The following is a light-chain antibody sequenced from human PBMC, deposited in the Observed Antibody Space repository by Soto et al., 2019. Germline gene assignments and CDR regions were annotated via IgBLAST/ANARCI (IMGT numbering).Light chain of an antibody. V-gene: IGKV1-12*01. CDR3: QQANRFPIT. J-gene: IGKJ5*01. CDR2: AAS. Sequence: DIQMTQSPSSVSASVGDRVTITCRASQGISSWLVWYQQKPGKAPKVLIYAASSLQSGVPSRFSGSGSGTEFTLTISSLQPEDFAAYYCQQANRFPITFGQGTRLEIK. CDR1: QGISSW.